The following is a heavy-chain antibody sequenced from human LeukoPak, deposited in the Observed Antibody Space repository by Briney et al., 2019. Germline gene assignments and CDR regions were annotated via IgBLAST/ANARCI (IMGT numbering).Heavy chain of an antibody. CDR2: ISGSGSGT. J-gene: IGHJ4*02. CDR1: GFSFSSYD. Sequence: TGGSLRLSCAASGFSFSSYDMHWVRHVRQAPGKGLEWVSSISGSGSGTYYADFVKGRFTISRDNSKNTLYLQMNSLRAEDAAVYYCAKNIPTQPFDCWGQGALVTVSS. D-gene: IGHD2/OR15-2a*01. CDR3: AKNIPTQPFDC. V-gene: IGHV3-23*01.